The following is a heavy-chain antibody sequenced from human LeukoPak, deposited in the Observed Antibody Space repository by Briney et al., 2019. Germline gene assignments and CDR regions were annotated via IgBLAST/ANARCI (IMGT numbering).Heavy chain of an antibody. Sequence: GGSLRLSCAASGFTFSTYSMNWVRQAPGKGLEWVSSISSSSDYIYYADSVKGRFTISRDNAKNSLYLQMNSLRAEDTAVYYCARDNRGWQGIAARPKRSDYYYMDVWGKGTTVTVSS. J-gene: IGHJ6*03. CDR3: ARDNRGWQGIAARPKRSDYYYMDV. CDR1: GFTFSTYS. D-gene: IGHD6-6*01. V-gene: IGHV3-21*01. CDR2: ISSSSDYI.